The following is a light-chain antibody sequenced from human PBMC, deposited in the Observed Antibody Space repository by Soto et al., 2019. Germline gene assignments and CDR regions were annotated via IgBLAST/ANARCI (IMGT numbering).Light chain of an antibody. CDR3: LLFYTGPAV. V-gene: IGLV7-46*01. CDR1: TGTVTSTHF. CDR2: DTN. Sequence: QAVVTQESSQTVSPGETVTLTCGSSTGTVTSTHFPCWFQQKPGQAPRTLIYDTNYRYSWTPARFSGSLLGGKAALTLSGAQPEDEAEYYCLLFYTGPAVFGGGTQLTVL. J-gene: IGLJ7*01.